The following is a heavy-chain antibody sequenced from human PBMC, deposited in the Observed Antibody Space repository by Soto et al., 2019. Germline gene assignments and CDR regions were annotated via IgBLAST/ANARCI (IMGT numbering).Heavy chain of an antibody. CDR1: GFIFSSYS. V-gene: IGHV3-48*01. D-gene: IGHD3-10*01. Sequence: GGSLRLSCAGSGFIFSSYSMNWVRQAPGKGLEWVSYIGTSSSTIYYADSMKGRFTISRDNAKNSLYLQMNSLRAEDTAVYYCARDGSGRSGAFDIWGKGTMVTVSS. CDR2: IGTSSSTI. J-gene: IGHJ3*02. CDR3: ARDGSGRSGAFDI.